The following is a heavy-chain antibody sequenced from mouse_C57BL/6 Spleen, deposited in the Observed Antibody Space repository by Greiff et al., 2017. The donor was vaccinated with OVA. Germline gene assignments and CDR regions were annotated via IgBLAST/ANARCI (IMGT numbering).Heavy chain of an antibody. V-gene: IGHV1-61*01. CDR2: IYPSDSET. CDR1: GYTFTSYW. J-gene: IGHJ3*01. CDR3: AGYYGSSYV. D-gene: IGHD1-1*01. Sequence: QVQLQQPGAELVRPGSSVKLSCKASGYTFTSYWMDWVKQRPGQGLEWIGNIYPSDSETHYNQKFKDKATLTVDKSSSTAYMQLSSLTSEDSAVYYCAGYYGSSYVWGQGTLVTVSA.